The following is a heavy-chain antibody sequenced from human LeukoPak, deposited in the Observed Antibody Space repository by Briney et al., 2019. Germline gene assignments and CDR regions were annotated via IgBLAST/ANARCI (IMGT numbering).Heavy chain of an antibody. CDR1: GFTFSSYS. D-gene: IGHD3-10*01. J-gene: IGHJ6*02. Sequence: GSLILSCAASGFTFSSYSMNWVRQAPGKGLEWISYISSSSNTIYYADSVKGRFTISRDNAKNTLCLQMNSLRAEDTAVYYCARETGSGYGMDVWGQGTTVTVSS. CDR3: ARETGSGYGMDV. CDR2: ISSSSNTI. V-gene: IGHV3-48*04.